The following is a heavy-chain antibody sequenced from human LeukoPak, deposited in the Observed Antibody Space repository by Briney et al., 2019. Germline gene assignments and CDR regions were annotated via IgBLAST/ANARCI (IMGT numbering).Heavy chain of an antibody. Sequence: GGSLRLSCEASGFTFGAHIMNWVRQLPGKRLEWVAYVSGSGSTVYYADSVKGRFTVSRDNGKSSLYLQMNSLRVEDTALYYCVRQFASWGQGTLVTVSS. CDR1: GFTFGAHI. V-gene: IGHV3-48*01. CDR3: VRQFAS. CDR2: VSGSGSTV. J-gene: IGHJ4*02.